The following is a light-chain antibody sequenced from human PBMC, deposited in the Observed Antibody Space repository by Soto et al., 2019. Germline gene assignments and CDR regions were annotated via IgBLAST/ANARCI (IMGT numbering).Light chain of an antibody. CDR1: QGISSW. Sequence: DIQMTQSPSSVSASVGDRVTVTCRASQGISSWLAWYQQKPGKAPKLLIYATDTLQSGVPSRFSGSGSGTDYTLTISSLQPDDFATYYCQQYNSYPWTFGQGTKVDIK. J-gene: IGKJ1*01. CDR3: QQYNSYPWT. CDR2: ATD. V-gene: IGKV1D-16*01.